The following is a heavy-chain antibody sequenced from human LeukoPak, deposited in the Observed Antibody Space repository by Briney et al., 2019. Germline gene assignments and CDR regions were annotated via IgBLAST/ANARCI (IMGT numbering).Heavy chain of an antibody. Sequence: SGPTLVNPTQTLTLTCTFSGFSLSTSGMRVSWIRQPPGKALEWLARIDWDDDKFYSTSLKTRLTISKDTSKNQVVLTMTNMDPVDTATYYCARAPRLPIYGGSPFDYWGQGTLVTVSS. V-gene: IGHV2-70*04. D-gene: IGHD2-15*01. CDR1: GFSLSTSGMR. J-gene: IGHJ4*02. CDR3: ARAPRLPIYGGSPFDY. CDR2: IDWDDDK.